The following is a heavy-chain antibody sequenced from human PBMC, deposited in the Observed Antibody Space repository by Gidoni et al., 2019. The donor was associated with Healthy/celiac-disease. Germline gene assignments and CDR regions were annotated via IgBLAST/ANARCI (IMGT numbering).Heavy chain of an antibody. CDR2: INHCGST. CDR1: GGSFSGYY. Sequence: QVQLQQWGAGLLKPSETLSLTCAVYGGSFSGYYWSWIRQPPGKGLEWIGEINHCGSTNYNPSLKSRVTISVDTSKNQFSLKLSSVTAADTAVYYCARGQGNYGSGTPHWFEPWGQGTLVTVSS. J-gene: IGHJ5*02. CDR3: ARGQGNYGSGTPHWFEP. V-gene: IGHV4-34*01. D-gene: IGHD3-10*01.